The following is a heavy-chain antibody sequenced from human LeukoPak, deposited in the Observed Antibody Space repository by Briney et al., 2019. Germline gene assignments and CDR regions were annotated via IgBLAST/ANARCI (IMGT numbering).Heavy chain of an antibody. CDR1: GFTFSTYG. V-gene: IGHV3-7*05. CDR3: ARDGTMVRGVNFDY. D-gene: IGHD3-10*01. Sequence: GGSLRLSCAASGFTFSTYGMHWVRQAPGKGLEWVANIKQDGSEKYYVDSVKGRFTISRDNAKNSLYLQMNSLRAEDTAVYYCARDGTMVRGVNFDYWGQGTLVTVSS. CDR2: IKQDGSEK. J-gene: IGHJ4*02.